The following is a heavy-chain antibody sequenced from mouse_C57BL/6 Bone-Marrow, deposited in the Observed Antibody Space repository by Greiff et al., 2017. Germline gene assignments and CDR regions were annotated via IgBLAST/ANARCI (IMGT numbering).Heavy chain of an antibody. V-gene: IGHV1-19*01. CDR2: INPYNGGT. Sequence: EVQLQQSGPVLVKPGASVKMSCKASGYTFTDYYMNWVKQSHGKSLEWIGVINPYNGGTSYNQKFKGKATLTVDKSSSTAYMELNSLTSEDSAVYYCAREDYYGSSYEGGMDDWGQGTSVTVSS. J-gene: IGHJ4*01. CDR3: AREDYYGSSYEGGMDD. CDR1: GYTFTDYY. D-gene: IGHD1-1*01.